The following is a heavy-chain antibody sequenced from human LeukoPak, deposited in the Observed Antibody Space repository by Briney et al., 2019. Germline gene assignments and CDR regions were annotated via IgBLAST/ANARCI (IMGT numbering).Heavy chain of an antibody. Sequence: GGSLRLSCAASGFTFSSYAMSWVRQAPGKGLEWVSVISGSGGNTYYADSVKGRFTISRDNSKNTLHLQLNSLRAEDTAVYYCAKNLYCGGGSCYPSALGMDVWGQGTTVTVSS. J-gene: IGHJ6*02. CDR2: ISGSGGNT. D-gene: IGHD2-15*01. V-gene: IGHV3-23*01. CDR1: GFTFSSYA. CDR3: AKNLYCGGGSCYPSALGMDV.